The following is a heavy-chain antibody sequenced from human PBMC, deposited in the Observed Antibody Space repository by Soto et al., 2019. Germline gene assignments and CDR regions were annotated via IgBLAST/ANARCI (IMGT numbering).Heavy chain of an antibody. CDR2: ISYDGSNK. Sequence: GGSLRLSCAASGFTFSSYAMHWVRQAPGKGLEWVAVISYDGSNKYYADSVKGRFTISRDNSKNTLYLQMNSLRAEDTAVYYCARDRATVTTRYYYGMDVWGQGTTVTVSS. D-gene: IGHD4-17*01. CDR1: GFTFSSYA. J-gene: IGHJ6*02. V-gene: IGHV3-30-3*01. CDR3: ARDRATVTTRYYYGMDV.